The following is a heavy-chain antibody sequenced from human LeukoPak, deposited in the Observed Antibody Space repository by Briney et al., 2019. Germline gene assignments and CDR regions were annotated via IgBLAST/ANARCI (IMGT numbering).Heavy chain of an antibody. D-gene: IGHD3-9*01. J-gene: IGHJ5*02. V-gene: IGHV1-2*02. Sequence: ASVKVSCKASGYTFTGYYMHWVRQAPGQGLEWMGWINPNSGGTNYAQKFRGRVTMTRDTSISTAYMELSRLRSDDTAVYYCARARYDILVSGAFDPWGLGTLVTVSS. CDR1: GYTFTGYY. CDR3: ARARYDILVSGAFDP. CDR2: INPNSGGT.